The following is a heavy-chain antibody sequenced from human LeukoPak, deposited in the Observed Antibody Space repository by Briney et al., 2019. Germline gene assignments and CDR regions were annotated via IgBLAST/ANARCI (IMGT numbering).Heavy chain of an antibody. V-gene: IGHV3-74*01. CDR1: GFTFSSYW. D-gene: IGHD3-3*01. CDR3: ARVRFSYYFDY. J-gene: IGHJ4*02. CDR2: INSDGSST. Sequence: GGSLRLSCAASGFTFSSYWMHLVRQAPGKGLVWVSRINSDGSSTSYADSVKGRFTISRDNAKNTLYLQMNSLRAEDTAVYYCARVRFSYYFDYWGQGTLVTVSS.